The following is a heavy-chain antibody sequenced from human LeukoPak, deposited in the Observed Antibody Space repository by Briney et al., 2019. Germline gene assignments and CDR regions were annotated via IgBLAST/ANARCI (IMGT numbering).Heavy chain of an antibody. Sequence: PGGSLRLACAASGFIFSDYSINWVRQAPGKGLEWISNIRGSRSGLGSGMYYADSVRGRFTISRDDAKNSLYLQMSSLRAEDTAFYYCGRDKNWGFDYWGQGALVTVSS. V-gene: IGHV3-48*04. D-gene: IGHD7-27*01. J-gene: IGHJ4*02. CDR3: GRDKNWGFDY. CDR2: IRGSRSGLGSGM. CDR1: GFIFSDYS.